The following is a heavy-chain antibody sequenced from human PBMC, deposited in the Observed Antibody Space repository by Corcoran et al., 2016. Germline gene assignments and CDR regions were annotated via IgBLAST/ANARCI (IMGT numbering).Heavy chain of an antibody. CDR1: GYTFTRYG. Sequence: QVQLVQSGAEVKKPGASVKVSCKASGYTFTRYGISWVRQAPGQGLEWMGWISAYNGNTNYAQKLQGRVTMTTDTSTRTAYMELRSLRPNDTAVYYCARELAGTSGYCRSTSCPKPYGMDVWGQGTTVTVSS. D-gene: IGHD2-2*01. CDR2: ISAYNGNT. J-gene: IGHJ6*02. CDR3: ARELAGTSGYCRSTSCPKPYGMDV. V-gene: IGHV1-18*01.